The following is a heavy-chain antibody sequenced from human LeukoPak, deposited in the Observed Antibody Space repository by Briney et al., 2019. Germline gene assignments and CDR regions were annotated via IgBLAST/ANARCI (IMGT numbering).Heavy chain of an antibody. D-gene: IGHD4-17*01. CDR2: VNHSGYT. J-gene: IGHJ4*02. Sequence: SETLSLTCAVYGGSFSGYYWSWIRQPPEKGLEWIGEVNHSGYTNLNPSLKSRVTISVDTSKNQFSLKLSSVTAADTAVYYCARQLYGSDYWGQGTLVTVSS. V-gene: IGHV4-34*01. CDR1: GGSFSGYY. CDR3: ARQLYGSDY.